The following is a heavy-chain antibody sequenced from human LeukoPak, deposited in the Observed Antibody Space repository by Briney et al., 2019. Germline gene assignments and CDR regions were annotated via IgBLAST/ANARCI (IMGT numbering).Heavy chain of an antibody. CDR3: ARGRRIGMAGRHYGGHHKYDY. V-gene: IGHV4-34*01. J-gene: IGHJ4*02. Sequence: SETLSLTCAVYGGSFSAYYWSWLRQPPGKGLEWIGEINHSGSTNYNPSLKRRATISLDTSKTQFSLRLSSVTAAGTAVYYRARGRRIGMAGRHYGGHHKYDYWGQGTLVTVSS. CDR2: INHSGST. CDR1: GGSFSAYY. D-gene: IGHD4-23*01.